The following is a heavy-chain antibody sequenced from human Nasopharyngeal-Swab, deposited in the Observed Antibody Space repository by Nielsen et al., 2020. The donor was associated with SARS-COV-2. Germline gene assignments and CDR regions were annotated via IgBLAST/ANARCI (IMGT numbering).Heavy chain of an antibody. J-gene: IGHJ4*02. Sequence: GGPLRLSCAASGLTFSSYAMHWARQAPGKGLGWAAVISYDGSNKYYADSVKGRFTISRDNSKNTLYLQMNSLRAEDMAVYYCARDLERPYSGYDWDLGYFDYWGQGTLVTVSS. CDR3: ARDLERPYSGYDWDLGYFDY. CDR1: GLTFSSYA. D-gene: IGHD5-12*01. V-gene: IGHV3-30-3*01. CDR2: ISYDGSNK.